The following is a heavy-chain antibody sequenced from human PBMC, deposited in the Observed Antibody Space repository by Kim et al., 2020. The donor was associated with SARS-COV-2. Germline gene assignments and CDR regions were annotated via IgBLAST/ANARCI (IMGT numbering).Heavy chain of an antibody. Sequence: TSSANSVKGRCTISRNNDKTSVYLQMNSLRVDDTAVYYCGSRQLGFDAWGQGTLVTVSS. J-gene: IGHJ4*02. CDR2: T. D-gene: IGHD6-13*01. V-gene: IGHV3-48*01. CDR3: GSRQLGFDA.